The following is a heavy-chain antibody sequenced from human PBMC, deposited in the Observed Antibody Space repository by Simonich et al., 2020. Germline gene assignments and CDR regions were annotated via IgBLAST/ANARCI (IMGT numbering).Heavy chain of an antibody. D-gene: IGHD5-12*01. CDR3: AREKWLRFAFDI. Sequence: PGGSLRLSCAASGFTFSSYEMNWVRQAPGKGLEWVSYISSSGSTISYADSVKGRFTISRDNAKNSLYLQMNSLRAEDTAVYYCAREKWLRFAFDIWGQGTMVTVSS. J-gene: IGHJ3*02. CDR2: ISSSGSTI. V-gene: IGHV3-48*03. CDR1: GFTFSSYE.